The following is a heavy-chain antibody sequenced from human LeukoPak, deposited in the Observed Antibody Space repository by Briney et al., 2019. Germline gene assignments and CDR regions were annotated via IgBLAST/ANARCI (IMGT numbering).Heavy chain of an antibody. V-gene: IGHV1-46*01. CDR3: AGDFSGEWEQLTGWWFDP. CDR1: GYTFGNHC. CDR2: INPSGDVR. J-gene: IGHJ5*02. D-gene: IGHD1-26*01. Sequence: ASVKVSCKASGYTFGNHCRHWVRQAPGQGLEWMGIINPSGDVRLYARKFQGRVTVTRDMSTRTVYMELSDLRPEDTAVYYCAGDFSGEWEQLTGWWFDPWGQGTLVIVSS.